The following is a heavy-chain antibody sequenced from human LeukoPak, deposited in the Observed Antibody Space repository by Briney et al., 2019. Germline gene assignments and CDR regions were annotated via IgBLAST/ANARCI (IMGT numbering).Heavy chain of an antibody. D-gene: IGHD3-10*01. Sequence: GGSLRLSCAASGFTFSNYGMHWVRQAPGKGLEWVAFIRYDGSEKYYADSVKGRITISRDNSKNTLYVQMNSLRAEDTAVYYCAKGKDYYLDYWGQGTLVTVSS. J-gene: IGHJ4*02. CDR2: IRYDGSEK. CDR3: AKGKDYYLDY. V-gene: IGHV3-30*02. CDR1: GFTFSNYG.